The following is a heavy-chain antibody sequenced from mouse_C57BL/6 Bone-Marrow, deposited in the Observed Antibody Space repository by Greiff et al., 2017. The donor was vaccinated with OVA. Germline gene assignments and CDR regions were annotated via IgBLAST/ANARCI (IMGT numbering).Heavy chain of an antibody. Sequence: VQLQQSGAELVKPGASVTLSCTASGFNIKDYYMHWVKQRTEQGLEWIGRIDPEDGETKYAPKFQGKATITADTSSNTAYLQLSSLTSEDTAVYYCARDSSGWFAYWGQGTLVTVSA. J-gene: IGHJ3*01. D-gene: IGHD3-2*02. V-gene: IGHV14-2*01. CDR2: IDPEDGET. CDR1: GFNIKDYY. CDR3: ARDSSGWFAY.